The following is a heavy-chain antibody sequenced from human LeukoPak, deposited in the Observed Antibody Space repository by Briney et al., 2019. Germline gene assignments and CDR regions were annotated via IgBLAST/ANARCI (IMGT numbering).Heavy chain of an antibody. Sequence: GGSLRLSCAASGFTFDDYAMHWVRQAPGKGLEWVSLISGDGGSTYYADSVKGRFTISRDNSKSSLYLQMNSLRTEDTVLYYCAKDSPYVYYDYWGQGTLATVSS. D-gene: IGHD3-10*02. J-gene: IGHJ4*02. V-gene: IGHV3-43*02. CDR2: ISGDGGST. CDR3: AKDSPYVYYDY. CDR1: GFTFDDYA.